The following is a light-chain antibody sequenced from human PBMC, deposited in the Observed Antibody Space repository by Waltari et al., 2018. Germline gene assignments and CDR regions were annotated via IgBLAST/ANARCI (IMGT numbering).Light chain of an antibody. CDR3: QQYNSWPLT. CDR2: GAS. J-gene: IGKJ4*01. Sequence: EVVMTQSLATLSVSPGERATLSCGASQSVGSYLVWYQQKPGQAPRLLIYGASSRATGIPARFSGSGSGTEFTLTISSLQSEDFAVYYCQQYNSWPLTFGGGTKVEIK. V-gene: IGKV3-15*01. CDR1: QSVGSY.